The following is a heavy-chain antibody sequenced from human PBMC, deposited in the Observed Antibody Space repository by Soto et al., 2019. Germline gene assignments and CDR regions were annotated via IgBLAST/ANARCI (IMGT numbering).Heavy chain of an antibody. CDR3: ARDVAAGSYYFDH. CDR1: GFTVSWNY. V-gene: IGHV3-53*01. CDR2: VYTDGTT. Sequence: EVQVVQCGGGLSQPGGALKLSCAVSGFTVSWNYMNWVRQAPGKGLEWVSVVYTDGTTYYADSVKGRFTISRDNSKNTLFLQMNSLRAEDTAIYYCARDVAAGSYYFDHWGQGSLVTVSP. D-gene: IGHD5-12*01. J-gene: IGHJ4*02.